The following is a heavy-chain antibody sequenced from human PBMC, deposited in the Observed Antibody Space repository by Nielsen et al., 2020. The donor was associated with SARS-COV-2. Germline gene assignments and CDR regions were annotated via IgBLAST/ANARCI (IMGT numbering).Heavy chain of an antibody. V-gene: IGHV3-13*04. CDR2: IGTAGDT. D-gene: IGHD5-18*01. J-gene: IGHJ6*02. Sequence: GESLKISCAASGFTFSSYDMHWVRQATGKGLEWVSAIGTAGDTYYPGSVKGRFTISRENAKNSLYLQMNSLRAGDTAVYYCARDGMVMDYYYYGMDVWGQGTTVTVSS. CDR3: ARDGMVMDYYYYGMDV. CDR1: GFTFSSYD.